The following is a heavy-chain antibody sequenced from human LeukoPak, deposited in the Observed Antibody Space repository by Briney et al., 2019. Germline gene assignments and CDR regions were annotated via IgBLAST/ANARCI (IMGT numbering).Heavy chain of an antibody. CDR1: GFTFSSYA. D-gene: IGHD3-22*01. Sequence: GGSLRLSCAASGFTFSSYAMSWVRQAPGKGLEWVSAISGSGGSTYYADSVQGRFTMSRDNGQEKLFLQLTSLRVEDTAVYFCVREAMFDRSLDQWGQGTLVTVSS. CDR3: VREAMFDRSLDQ. CDR2: ISGSGGST. J-gene: IGHJ4*02. V-gene: IGHV3-23*01.